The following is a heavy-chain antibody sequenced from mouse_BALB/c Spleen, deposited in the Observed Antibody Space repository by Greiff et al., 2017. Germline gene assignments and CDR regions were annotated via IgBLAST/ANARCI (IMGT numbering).Heavy chain of an antibody. CDR3: ARYDDDSYYYAMDY. J-gene: IGHJ4*01. Sequence: VQLVESGAELVRPGSSVKISCKASGYAFSSYWMNWVKQRPGQGLEWIGQIYPGDGDTNYNGKFKGKATLTADKSSSTAYMQLSSLTSEDSAVYFCARYDDDSYYYAMDYWGQGTSVTVSS. V-gene: IGHV1-80*01. D-gene: IGHD2-12*01. CDR2: IYPGDGDT. CDR1: GYAFSSYW.